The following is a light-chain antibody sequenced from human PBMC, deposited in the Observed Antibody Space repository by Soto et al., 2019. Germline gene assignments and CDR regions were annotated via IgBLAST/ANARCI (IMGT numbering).Light chain of an antibody. Sequence: EIVLTQSPATLSLSPGERATLSCRASQSVSSYLAWYQQKPGQAPRLLIYGASTRATDVPDRFSGSGSGTDFTLTISRLEPGDFAVYYCQHFGGTTFTFGQGTRLEIK. CDR1: QSVSSY. V-gene: IGKV3-20*01. J-gene: IGKJ5*01. CDR3: QHFGGTTFT. CDR2: GAS.